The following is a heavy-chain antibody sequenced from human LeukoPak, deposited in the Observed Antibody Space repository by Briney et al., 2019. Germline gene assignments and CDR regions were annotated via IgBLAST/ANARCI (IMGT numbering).Heavy chain of an antibody. CDR3: ASDNWAAFPLY. CDR1: GFTVSNNY. V-gene: IGHV3-53*01. D-gene: IGHD5-24*01. CDR2: IYSGGST. Sequence: GGSLRLSCAASGFTVSNNYMSWVRQAPGKGLEWVSVIYSGGSTYYADSVKGRFTISRDNSKNTLYLQMNSLRAEDTAVYYCASDNWAAFPLYWGQGPWSPSPQ. J-gene: IGHJ4*02.